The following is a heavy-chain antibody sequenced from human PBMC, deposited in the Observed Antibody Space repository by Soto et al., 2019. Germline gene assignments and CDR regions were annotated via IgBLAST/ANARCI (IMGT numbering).Heavy chain of an antibody. CDR3: ASGYFYDSSGYYDFPLFDY. Sequence: SETLSLTCPVSGDSVSSGSFYWNWIRQPPGKGLEWVAYIYYSGSTDYNPSLKSRVTISVDTSKNQFSLKLSSVTAADTAVYYCASGYFYDSSGYYDFPLFDYWGQGTLVTVSS. D-gene: IGHD3-22*01. V-gene: IGHV4-61*01. J-gene: IGHJ4*02. CDR1: GDSVSSGSFY. CDR2: IYYSGST.